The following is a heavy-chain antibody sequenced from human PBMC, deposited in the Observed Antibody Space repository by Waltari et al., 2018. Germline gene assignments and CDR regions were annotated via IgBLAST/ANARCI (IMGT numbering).Heavy chain of an antibody. V-gene: IGHV4-39*01. CDR2: IYYSGST. Sequence: QLQLQESGPGLVKPSETLSFTCTVSGGSLSSSSYYWGWIRQPPGKGLEWIGSIYYSGSTYDNPSLKSRVTISVDTSKNQFSLKLSSVTAADTAVYYCATKRESSASGFDYWGQGTLVTVSS. D-gene: IGHD6-19*01. CDR3: ATKRESSASGFDY. CDR1: GGSLSSSSYY. J-gene: IGHJ4*02.